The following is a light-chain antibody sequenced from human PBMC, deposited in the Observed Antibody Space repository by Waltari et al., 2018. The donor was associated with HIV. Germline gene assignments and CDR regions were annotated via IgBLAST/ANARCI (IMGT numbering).Light chain of an antibody. J-gene: IGLJ3*02. CDR2: YDT. V-gene: IGLV3-21*04. CDR1: DIGSKS. CDR3: QIWDSGSDLWV. Sequence: SYVVTQPPSVSVAPGKTARIPCGGKDIGSKSVHWYRQRPGQAPMVVLSYDTERTSGIPYRGTGANSGNTATRTVSDVEGGDEADYYCQIWDSGSDLWVFGGGTKLTV.